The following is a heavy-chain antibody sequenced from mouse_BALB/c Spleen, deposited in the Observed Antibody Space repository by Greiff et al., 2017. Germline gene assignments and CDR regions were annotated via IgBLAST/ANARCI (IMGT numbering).Heavy chain of an antibody. CDR1: GFTFSSYG. D-gene: IGHD2-3*01. Sequence: EVKVVESGGDLVKPGGSLKLSCAASGFTFSSYGMSWVRQTPDKRLEWVATISSGGSYTYYPDSVKGRFTISRDNAKNTLYLQMSSLKSEDTAMYYCARHDGYYDFDYWGQGTTLTVSS. CDR3: ARHDGYYDFDY. V-gene: IGHV5-6*01. J-gene: IGHJ2*01. CDR2: ISSGGSYT.